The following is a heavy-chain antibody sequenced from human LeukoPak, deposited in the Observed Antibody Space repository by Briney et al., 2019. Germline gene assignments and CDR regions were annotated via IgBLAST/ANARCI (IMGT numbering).Heavy chain of an antibody. J-gene: IGHJ4*02. Sequence: GASVKVSCKASGYTFTGYYIHGVRQAPGQGLEWVGWINPNTCCTNYAQKLQGRVTMTRETSLREPHMEMSRLRAAGTAVYYCGSRSRVLVVVVAADFDYWGQGTLVTVSS. V-gene: IGHV1-2*02. CDR2: INPNTCCT. CDR3: GSRSRVLVVVVAADFDY. CDR1: GYTFTGYY. D-gene: IGHD2-15*01.